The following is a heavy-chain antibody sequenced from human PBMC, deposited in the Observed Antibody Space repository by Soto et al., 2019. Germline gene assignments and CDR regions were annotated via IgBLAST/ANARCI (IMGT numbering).Heavy chain of an antibody. CDR2: IYYSGST. CDR1: GGSISSGGYY. CDR3: ARVPRGYGSGSLSDY. Sequence: SETLSLTCTVSGGSISSGGYYWSWIRQHPGKGLEWIGYIYYSGSTYYDPSLKSRVTISVDTSKNQFSLKLSSVTAADTAVYYCARVPRGYGSGSLSDYWGQGTLVTVSS. D-gene: IGHD3-10*01. V-gene: IGHV4-31*03. J-gene: IGHJ4*02.